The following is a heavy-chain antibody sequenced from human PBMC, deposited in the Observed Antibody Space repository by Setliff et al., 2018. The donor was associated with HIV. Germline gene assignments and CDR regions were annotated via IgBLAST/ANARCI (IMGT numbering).Heavy chain of an antibody. CDR2: VNWHGSST. V-gene: IGHV3-20*04. CDR1: GFTFSSYE. CDR3: TRGGTYYDPSRGGNWFDP. J-gene: IGHJ5*02. D-gene: IGHD3-3*01. Sequence: TGGSLRLSCAASGFTFSSYEMNWVRQAPGKGLEWVSGVNWHGSSTGYADSVKGRFVISRDNARNSLYLQMNSLRAEDTALYYCTRGGTYYDPSRGGNWFDPWGQGALVTVSS.